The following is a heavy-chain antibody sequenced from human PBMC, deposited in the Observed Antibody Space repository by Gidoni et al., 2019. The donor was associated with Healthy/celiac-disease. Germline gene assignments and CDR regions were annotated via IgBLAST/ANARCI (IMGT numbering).Heavy chain of an antibody. CDR2: IYPGDSDT. Sequence: EVQLVQSGAEVKKPGESLKISCKGSGYSFTSYWIGWVRQMPGKGLEWMGIIYPGDSDTRYSPSFQGQVTISADKSISTAYLQWSSLKASDTAMYYCARLITIFGVVPSGSWFDSWGSQGTLVTVSS. CDR1: GYSFTSYW. D-gene: IGHD3-3*01. CDR3: ARLITIFGVVPSGSWFDS. V-gene: IGHV5-51*01. J-gene: IGHJ5*01.